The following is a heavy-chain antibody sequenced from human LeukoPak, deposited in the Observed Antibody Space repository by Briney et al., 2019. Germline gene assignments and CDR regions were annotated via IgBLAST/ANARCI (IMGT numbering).Heavy chain of an antibody. CDR2: IYTSGST. J-gene: IGHJ4*02. V-gene: IGHV4-4*07. CDR1: GGSINIYY. CDR3: ARDVVTTTGDYFDY. D-gene: IGHD2-2*01. Sequence: PSETLSLTCTVSGGSINIYYWSWIRQSAGKGLELIGRIYTSGSTNYNPSLKSRVTMSVDTSKHQFSLKLSSVTAADTAVYYCARDVVTTTGDYFDYWGQGTLVTVSS.